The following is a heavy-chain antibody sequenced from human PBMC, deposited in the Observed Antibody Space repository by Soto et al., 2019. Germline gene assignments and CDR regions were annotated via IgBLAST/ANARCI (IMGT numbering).Heavy chain of an antibody. V-gene: IGHV3-23*01. D-gene: IGHD3-3*01. J-gene: IGHJ4*02. CDR3: ADIFNWRFFDY. Sequence: GGSLRLSCVASGLTFSSYAMSWVLQAPGEGLEWVSSISGSGGTSHYAHSVKGRFTISRDNSKNTVYLQMDSLRADDTAVYYCADIFNWRFFDYWGQGNLVTVSS. CDR2: ISGSGGTS. CDR1: GLTFSSYA.